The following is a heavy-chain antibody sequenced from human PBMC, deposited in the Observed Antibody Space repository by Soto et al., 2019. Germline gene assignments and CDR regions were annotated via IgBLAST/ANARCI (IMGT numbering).Heavy chain of an antibody. CDR1: GYDFSSDG. CDR3: VRYPQRSDY. V-gene: IGHV1-18*04. D-gene: IGHD2-2*01. J-gene: IGHJ4*02. Sequence: QVQLVQSGAEVKKPGASVKVSCKASGYDFSSDGISWVRQAPGQGLEWMGWISASNGNRDYAQQFQGRVTMTSDTSRTTAYMELRSLRSDDTAVYYCVRYPQRSDYWGQGTLVNVSS. CDR2: ISASNGNR.